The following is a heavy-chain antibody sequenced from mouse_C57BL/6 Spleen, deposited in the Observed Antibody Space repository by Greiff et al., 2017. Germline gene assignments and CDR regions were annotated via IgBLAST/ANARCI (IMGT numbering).Heavy chain of an antibody. D-gene: IGHD2-4*01. Sequence: EVQLQQSGPVLARPGASVKMSCKTSGYTFTSYWMHWVKQRPGQGLEWIGAIYPGNSDTSYNQKFKGKAKLTAVTSASPAYMELSSLTNEDSAVYYGTRSNRYDYDWFAYWDQGTLVTVSA. J-gene: IGHJ3*01. CDR1: GYTFTSYW. CDR3: TRSNRYDYDWFAY. V-gene: IGHV1-5*01. CDR2: IYPGNSDT.